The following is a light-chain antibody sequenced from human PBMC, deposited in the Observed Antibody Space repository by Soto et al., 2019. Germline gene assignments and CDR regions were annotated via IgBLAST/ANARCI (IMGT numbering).Light chain of an antibody. CDR1: NIGSKS. CDR2: DDS. CDR3: RLWSSTRHCAV. V-gene: IGLV3-21*02. Sequence: SYELTQPPSVSVAPGQTARITCGGNNIGSKSVHWYQQKPGQAPVLVVYDDSDRPSGIPERVSGSNSGNTATLTISRVEAGSGADYCYRLWSSTRHCAVFGTGSKGTVL. J-gene: IGLJ1*01.